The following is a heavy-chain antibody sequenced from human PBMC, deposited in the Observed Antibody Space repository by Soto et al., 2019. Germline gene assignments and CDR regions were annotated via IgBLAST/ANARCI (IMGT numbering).Heavy chain of an antibody. CDR3: AKYLEQQLVEDAFDI. CDR1: GFTFSSYA. J-gene: IGHJ3*02. Sequence: EVRLLEAGGGLVQPGGSLRLSCAASGFTFSSYAMSWVRQAPGKGLEWVSAISGSGGSTYYADSVKGRFTISRDNTKNTLYLRMNRMRAEDTAVYYCAKYLEQQLVEDAFDIWGQGTMVTVSS. V-gene: IGHV3-23*01. D-gene: IGHD6-13*01. CDR2: ISGSGGST.